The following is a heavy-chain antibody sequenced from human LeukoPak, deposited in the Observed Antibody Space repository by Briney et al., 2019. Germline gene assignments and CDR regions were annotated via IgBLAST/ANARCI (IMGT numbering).Heavy chain of an antibody. V-gene: IGHV4-39*07. CDR1: GGSISSSSYY. CDR3: ARSPEYSSSWYGFDYYYYYMDV. CDR2: IYLSGST. Sequence: SETLSLTCTVSGGSISSSSYYWGWIRQPPGKGLEWIGSIYLSGSTYYNPSLKSRVTISVDTSKNQFSLKLSSVTAADTAVYYCARSPEYSSSWYGFDYYYYYMDVWGKGTTVTVSS. J-gene: IGHJ6*03. D-gene: IGHD6-13*01.